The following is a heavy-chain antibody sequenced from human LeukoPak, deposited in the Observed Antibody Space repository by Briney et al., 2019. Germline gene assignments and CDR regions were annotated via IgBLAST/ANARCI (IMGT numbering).Heavy chain of an antibody. CDR2: ISSSSSYI. J-gene: IGHJ4*02. D-gene: IGHD5-12*01. V-gene: IGHV3-21*01. CDR3: ARGPSVGIVPTGFSSNSWDYFDY. CDR1: GFSFSSYS. Sequence: GGSLRLSCAASGFSFSSYSLNWVRQAPGMGLEWVSSISSSSSYIYYADSVKGRFTISRDNAKNSLYLQMNSLRAEDTAVYYCARGPSVGIVPTGFSSNSWDYFDYWGQGTLVTVSS.